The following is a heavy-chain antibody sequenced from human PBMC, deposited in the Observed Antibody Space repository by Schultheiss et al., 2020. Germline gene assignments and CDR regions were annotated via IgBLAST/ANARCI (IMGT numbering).Heavy chain of an antibody. D-gene: IGHD6-19*01. CDR3: ARDEGGFGSGWTKGWFDP. J-gene: IGHJ5*02. CDR2: IYYSGST. V-gene: IGHV4-39*07. CDR1: GGSISSYY. Sequence: SETLSLTCTVSGGSISSYYWGWIRQPPGKGLEWIGSIYYSGSTYYNPSLKSRVTISVDTSKNQFSLKLSSVTAADTAVYYCARDEGGFGSGWTKGWFDPWGQGTLVTVSS.